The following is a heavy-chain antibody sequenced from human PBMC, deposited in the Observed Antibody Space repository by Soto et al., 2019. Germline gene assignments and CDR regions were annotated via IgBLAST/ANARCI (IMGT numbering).Heavy chain of an antibody. CDR2: IWYDGSNK. Sequence: GGSLRLSCAASGFTFSSYGMHWVRQAPGKGLEWVAVIWYDGSNKYYADSVKGRFTISRDNSKNTLYLQMNSLRAEDTAVYYCARDRTMVRGVIRISYYYGMDVWGQGTTVTVSS. CDR3: ARDRTMVRGVIRISYYYGMDV. CDR1: GFTFSSYG. V-gene: IGHV3-33*01. J-gene: IGHJ6*02. D-gene: IGHD3-10*01.